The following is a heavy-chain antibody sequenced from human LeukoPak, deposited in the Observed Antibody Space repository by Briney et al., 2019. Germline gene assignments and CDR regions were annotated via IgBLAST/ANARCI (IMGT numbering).Heavy chain of an antibody. CDR3: ARDRAEYYDFWSGYPDGAFDI. CDR1: GGSISSYY. J-gene: IGHJ3*02. V-gene: IGHV4-4*07. CDR2: IYTSGST. Sequence: SETLSLTCTVSGGSISSYYWSWIRQPAGKGLEWIGRIYTSGSTNYNPSLKSRVTMSVDTSENQFSLKLSSVTAADTAVYYCARDRAEYYDFWSGYPDGAFDIWGQGTMVTVSS. D-gene: IGHD3-3*01.